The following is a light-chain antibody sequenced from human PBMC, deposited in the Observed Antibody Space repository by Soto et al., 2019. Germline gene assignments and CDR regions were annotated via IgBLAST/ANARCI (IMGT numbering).Light chain of an antibody. CDR2: WAS. CDR3: QEYYSTLIT. J-gene: IGKJ5*01. Sequence: APECLAFVQGKRVTLNCHCIHSELYSSNNKNYLAWYQQKPGQPPNLLISWASTRESGVPDRFSGSGSGTDFTLTISSLQAEDVAVYYCQEYYSTLITFAQGTRLEIK. CDR1: HSELYSSNNKNY. V-gene: IGKV4-1*01.